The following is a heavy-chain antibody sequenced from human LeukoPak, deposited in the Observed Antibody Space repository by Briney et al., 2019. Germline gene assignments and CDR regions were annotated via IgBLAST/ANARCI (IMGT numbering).Heavy chain of an antibody. V-gene: IGHV3-23*01. CDR2: ISGSGGST. CDR3: AKAIRIQLWSYFDY. J-gene: IGHJ4*02. Sequence: GGSLRLSCAASGFTFSSYAMSWVRQAPGKGLEWVSAISGSGGSTYYADSVKGRFTISRDNSKNTLYLQMNSLRAEDTAVCYCAKAIRIQLWSYFDYWGQGTLVTVSS. CDR1: GFTFSSYA. D-gene: IGHD5-18*01.